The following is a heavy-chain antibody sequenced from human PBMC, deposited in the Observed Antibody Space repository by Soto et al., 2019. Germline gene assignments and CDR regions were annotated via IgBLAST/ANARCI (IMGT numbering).Heavy chain of an antibody. V-gene: IGHV1-69*01. CDR2: IIPIFGTA. D-gene: IGHD2-2*01. J-gene: IGHJ6*02. CDR3: ARISETSCPTCYYYYGMDV. CDR1: GGTFSSYA. Sequence: QVQLVQSGAEVKKPGSSVKVSCKASGGTFSSYAISWVRQAPGQGLEWMGGIIPIFGTANYAQKFQGRVTITADESTSTADMERSSLRSEDTAVYYCARISETSCPTCYYYYGMDVWGQGTTVTVSS.